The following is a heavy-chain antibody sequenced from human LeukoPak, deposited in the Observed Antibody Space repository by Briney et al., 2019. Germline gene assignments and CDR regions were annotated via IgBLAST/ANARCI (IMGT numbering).Heavy chain of an antibody. D-gene: IGHD3-3*01. J-gene: IGHJ6*02. CDR2: IKSKTDGGTT. CDR3: TTGDFWRSYGMDV. CDR1: GLTSSSSW. V-gene: IGHV3-15*07. Sequence: PGGSLRLSCAVSGLTSSSSWMNWVRQAPGKGLEWVGRIKSKTDGGTTDYAAPVKGRFTISRDDSKNTLYLQMNSLKTEDTAVYYCTTGDFWRSYGMDVWGQGTTVTVSS.